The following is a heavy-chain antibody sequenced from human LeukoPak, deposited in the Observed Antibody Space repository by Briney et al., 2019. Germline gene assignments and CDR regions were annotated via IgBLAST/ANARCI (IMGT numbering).Heavy chain of an antibody. J-gene: IGHJ5*02. CDR2: INHSGST. CDR1: GVSFSGYY. V-gene: IGHV4-34*01. CDR3: ARLGGRYNFLPLNWFDP. Sequence: SETLSLTCAVYGVSFSGYYWSWIRQPPGKGLEWIGKINHSGSTNYNPSLKSRVTISVDTSKNQFSLKRSSVTAADTAVYYCARLGGRYNFLPLNWFDPWGQGTLVTVSS. D-gene: IGHD5-24*01.